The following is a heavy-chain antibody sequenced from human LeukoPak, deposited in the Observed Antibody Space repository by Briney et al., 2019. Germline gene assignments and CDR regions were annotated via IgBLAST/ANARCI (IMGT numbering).Heavy chain of an antibody. Sequence: GGSLRLSCAASGFTFSSYAMSWVRQAPGKGLEWVSAISGSGGSTYYADSVKGRFTISRDNSKHTLYLQMNSLRAEDTAVYYCAKFSSSGRSGYYPTPFDYWGQGTLVTVSS. D-gene: IGHD3-22*01. V-gene: IGHV3-23*01. J-gene: IGHJ4*02. CDR2: ISGSGGST. CDR3: AKFSSSGRSGYYPTPFDY. CDR1: GFTFSSYA.